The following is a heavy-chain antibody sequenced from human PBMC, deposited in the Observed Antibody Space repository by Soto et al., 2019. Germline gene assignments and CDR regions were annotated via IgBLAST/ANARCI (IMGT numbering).Heavy chain of an antibody. J-gene: IGHJ5*02. V-gene: IGHV4-39*01. CDR2: IYFTGNT. CDR1: GGSITSSSHF. CDR3: AGQTFTIAAASYGRSNWFDP. Sequence: TLSLTCTASGGSITSSSHFWGWVRQPPGKGLEWIGTIYFTGNTYYTPSLKSRLTMSIDTSKNEFFLRLNSVTAADTAVYYCAGQTFTIAAASYGRSNWFDPWGPGTLVTVSS. D-gene: IGHD6-25*01.